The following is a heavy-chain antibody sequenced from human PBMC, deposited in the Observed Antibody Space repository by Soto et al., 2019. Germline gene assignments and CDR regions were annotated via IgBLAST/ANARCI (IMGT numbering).Heavy chain of an antibody. D-gene: IGHD5-18*01. CDR3: ARSMDTAMIIYYFDY. CDR1: GFTFSSYA. V-gene: IGHV3-30-3*01. Sequence: PGGSLRLSCAASGFTFSSYAMRWVRQATGKGLEWVAVISYDGSNKYYADSVKGRFTISRDNSKNTLYLQMNSLRAEDTAVYYCARSMDTAMIIYYFDYWGQGTLVTVSS. J-gene: IGHJ4*02. CDR2: ISYDGSNK.